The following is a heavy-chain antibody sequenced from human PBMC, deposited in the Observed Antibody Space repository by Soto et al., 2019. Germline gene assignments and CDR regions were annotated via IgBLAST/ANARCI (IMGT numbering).Heavy chain of an antibody. CDR3: ENYYYHSSGYYYAVGGGALDI. D-gene: IGHD3-22*01. J-gene: IGHJ3*02. CDR1: GGTFSSYA. V-gene: IGHV1-69*13. Sequence: SVKVSCKASGGTFSSYAISWVRQAPGQGREWMGGVIPIFGTANYAQKGQGRVTITADESTSTAYMELRSLRSEGTAVYYCENYYYHSSGYYYAVGGGALDISGEGTMVTVSS. CDR2: VIPIFGTA.